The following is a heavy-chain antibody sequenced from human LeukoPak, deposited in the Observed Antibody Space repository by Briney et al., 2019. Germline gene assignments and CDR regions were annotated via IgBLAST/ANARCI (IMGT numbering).Heavy chain of an antibody. CDR3: ARGPKRITMVRGVMGAFDI. V-gene: IGHV4-34*01. CDR1: GGSFSGYY. D-gene: IGHD3-10*01. J-gene: IGHJ3*02. Sequence: SETLSLTCAVYGGSFSGYYWSWIRQPPGKGLEWIGEINHSGSTNYNPSLKSRVTISVDTSKNQFSLKLSSVTAADTAVYYCARGPKRITMVRGVMGAFDIWGQGTMVTVSS. CDR2: INHSGST.